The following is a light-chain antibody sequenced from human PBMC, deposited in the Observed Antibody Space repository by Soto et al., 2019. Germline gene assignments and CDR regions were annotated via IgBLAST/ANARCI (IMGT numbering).Light chain of an antibody. Sequence: EIVLTQSPATLSLSPGDRATLSCRASQSVSSYLAWYQQKPGQAPRLLIYDASNRATGIPARFSGSGSGTDFALTISSLEPEDFAVYYCQQRSNSNTFGLGTRLEIK. CDR2: DAS. CDR3: QQRSNSNT. CDR1: QSVSSY. J-gene: IGKJ5*01. V-gene: IGKV3-11*01.